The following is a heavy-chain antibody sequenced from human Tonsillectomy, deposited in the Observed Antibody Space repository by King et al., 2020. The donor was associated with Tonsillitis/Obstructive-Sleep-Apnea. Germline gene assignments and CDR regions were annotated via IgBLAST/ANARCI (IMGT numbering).Heavy chain of an antibody. J-gene: IGHJ4*02. Sequence: VQLVESGAEVKKPGASVKVSCKASGYTFTSYGISWVRQAPGQGLEWMGWISAYNGNTNNAQKFQGRVTMTTDTSTSTAYMELRSLRSDDTAVHYCARVSSGSYLGDFDYWGQGTLVTVSS. CDR1: GYTFTSYG. V-gene: IGHV1-18*01. CDR2: ISAYNGNT. D-gene: IGHD1-26*01. CDR3: ARVSSGSYLGDFDY.